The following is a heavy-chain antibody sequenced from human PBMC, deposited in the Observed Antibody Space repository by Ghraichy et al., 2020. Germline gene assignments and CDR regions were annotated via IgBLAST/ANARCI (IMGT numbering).Heavy chain of an antibody. D-gene: IGHD6-13*01. CDR2: IKEDGSEK. V-gene: IGHV3-7*01. CDR3: ASVTGYSRNWRSAAPLYYFDF. Sequence: GGSLRLSCAASGFTFSRSWMSWVRQAPGKGLEWVANIKEDGSEKHYLDSVTGRFTISRDNAKDSLYLQMNSLRAEDTAVYYCASVTGYSRNWRSAAPLYYFDFWGQGTLVAVSS. CDR1: GFTFSRSW. J-gene: IGHJ4*02.